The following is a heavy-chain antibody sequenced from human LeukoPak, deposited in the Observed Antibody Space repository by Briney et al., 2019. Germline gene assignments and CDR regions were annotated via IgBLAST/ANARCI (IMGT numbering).Heavy chain of an antibody. Sequence: SETLSLTCTVSGGSISNYYWSWIRQPAGKGLEWIGRIYTSGSTDYNPSLKSRVTISVDTSKNQFSLKLSSVTAADTAVYYCARGVLLWFGEESHYYYMDVWGKGTTVTVSS. CDR1: GGSISNYY. V-gene: IGHV4-4*07. D-gene: IGHD3-10*01. J-gene: IGHJ6*03. CDR3: ARGVLLWFGEESHYYYMDV. CDR2: IYTSGST.